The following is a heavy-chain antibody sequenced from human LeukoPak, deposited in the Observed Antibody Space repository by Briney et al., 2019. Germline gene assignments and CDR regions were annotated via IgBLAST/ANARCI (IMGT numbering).Heavy chain of an antibody. Sequence: SETLSLTCTVSGYSISSGYYWGWIRQPPGKGLEWIGSIYHSGSTYYNPSLKSRVTISVDTSKNQFSLKLSSVTAADTAVYYCARVVARREFDPWGQGPRSPSPQ. CDR1: GYSISSGYY. CDR2: IYHSGST. D-gene: IGHD2-21*01. V-gene: IGHV4-38-2*02. J-gene: IGHJ5*02. CDR3: ARVVARREFDP.